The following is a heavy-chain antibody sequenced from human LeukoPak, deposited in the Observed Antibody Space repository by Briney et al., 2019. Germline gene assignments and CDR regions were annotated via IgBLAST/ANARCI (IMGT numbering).Heavy chain of an antibody. V-gene: IGHV3-23*01. Sequence: GGSMRLSCAASGFTFNSYAMSWVRQAPGKGLEWVSAISGSGGSTYYADSVKGRFTISRDNSKNTLYLQMNSLRAEGTAVYYCAKDDDILTGYMGYWGQGTLVTVSS. CDR1: GFTFNSYA. D-gene: IGHD3-9*01. J-gene: IGHJ4*02. CDR3: AKDDDILTGYMGY. CDR2: ISGSGGST.